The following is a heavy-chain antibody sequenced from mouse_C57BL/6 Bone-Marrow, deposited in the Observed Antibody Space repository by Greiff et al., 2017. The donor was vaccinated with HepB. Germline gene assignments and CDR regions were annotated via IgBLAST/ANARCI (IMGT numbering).Heavy chain of an antibody. V-gene: IGHV1-64*01. J-gene: IGHJ3*01. Sequence: QVQLQQPGAELVKPGASVKLSCKASGYTFTSYWMHWVKQRPGQGLEWIGMIHPNSGSTNYNEKFKSKATLTVDKSSSTAYMKLSSLTSEDSAVYYCALDSSGYNWFAYWGQGTLVTVSA. CDR3: ALDSSGYNWFAY. CDR1: GYTFTSYW. D-gene: IGHD3-2*02. CDR2: IHPNSGST.